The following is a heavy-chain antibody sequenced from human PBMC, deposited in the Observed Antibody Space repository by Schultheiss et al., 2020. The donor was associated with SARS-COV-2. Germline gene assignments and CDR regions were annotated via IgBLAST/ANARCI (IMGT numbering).Heavy chain of an antibody. CDR2: IYYSGST. CDR1: GGSISSSNYY. Sequence: SQTLSLTCTVSGGSISSSNYYWGWIRQPPGKGLEWIGYIYYSGSTNYNPSLKSRVTISVDTSKNQFSLKLSSVTAADTAVYYCARRYSSSSPYGMDVWGQGTTVTVSS. J-gene: IGHJ6*02. D-gene: IGHD6-6*01. V-gene: IGHV4-61*05. CDR3: ARRYSSSSPYGMDV.